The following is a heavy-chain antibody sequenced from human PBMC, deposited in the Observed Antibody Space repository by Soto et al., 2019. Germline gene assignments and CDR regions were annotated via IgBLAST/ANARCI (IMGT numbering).Heavy chain of an antibody. D-gene: IGHD5-18*01. V-gene: IGHV3-48*02. J-gene: IGHJ6*02. CDR1: GFTFSSYS. CDR2: ISSSSSTI. CDR3: ARGSGGGYSYDPKWYGMDV. Sequence: GGSLRLSCAASGFTFSSYSMNWVRQAPGKGLEWVSYISSSSSTIYYADSVKGRFTISRDNAKNSLYLQMNSLRDEDTAVYYCARGSGGGYSYDPKWYGMDVWGQGTTVTVSS.